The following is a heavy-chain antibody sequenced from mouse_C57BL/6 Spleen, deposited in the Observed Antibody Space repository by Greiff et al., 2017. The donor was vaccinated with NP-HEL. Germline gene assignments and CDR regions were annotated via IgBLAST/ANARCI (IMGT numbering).Heavy chain of an antibody. J-gene: IGHJ3*01. D-gene: IGHD2-4*01. CDR1: GFNIKDDY. Sequence: EVQLQQSGAELVRPGASVKLSCTASGFNIKDDYMHWVKQRPEQGLEWIGWIDPENGDTEYASKFQGKATITADPSSNTAYLQLSSLTSEDTAFSYCTTGYDYGSWFAYWGQGTLVTVSA. CDR2: IDPENGDT. CDR3: TTGYDYGSWFAY. V-gene: IGHV14-4*01.